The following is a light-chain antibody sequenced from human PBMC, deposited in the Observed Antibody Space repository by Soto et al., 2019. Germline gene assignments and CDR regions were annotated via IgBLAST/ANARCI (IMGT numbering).Light chain of an antibody. CDR3: QQYDDSPFA. J-gene: IGKJ1*01. CDR1: QRLSSTY. CDR2: GAS. Sequence: EIVLTQSPGTLSLSPGERATLSCRASQRLSSTYLAWYQQRPGRAPRLLIYGASSRATGVPDRFSGSGSGTDFTLTISRLEPEDFAVYSCQQYDDSPFAFGQGTKVEIK. V-gene: IGKV3-20*01.